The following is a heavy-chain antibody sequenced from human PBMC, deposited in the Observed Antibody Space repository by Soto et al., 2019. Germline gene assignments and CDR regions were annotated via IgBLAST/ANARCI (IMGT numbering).Heavy chain of an antibody. V-gene: IGHV4-39*01. Sequence: QFQLQESGPGLVKPSETLSLTCTVSGGSMNSSTYYWGWIRQTPGKGPEWIGSMYHSGGTFYNPSLEGRGRISADKSKNQFSLELTSVTAADTAVYYGATTIFGLVVPAYYFDRWGQGILVTVSS. J-gene: IGHJ4*02. D-gene: IGHD3-3*01. CDR1: GGSMNSSTYY. CDR2: MYHSGGT. CDR3: ATTIFGLVVPAYYFDR.